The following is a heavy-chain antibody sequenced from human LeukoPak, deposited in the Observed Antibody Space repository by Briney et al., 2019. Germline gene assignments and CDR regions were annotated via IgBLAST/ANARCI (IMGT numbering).Heavy chain of an antibody. D-gene: IGHD3-10*02. CDR1: GFTFSKYG. CDR2: ISSSGSTI. J-gene: IGHJ6*04. Sequence: PGGSLRLSCAASGFTFSKYGMHWVRQAPGGGLEWVSYISSSGSTIYYADSVKGRFTISRDNAKNSLYLQMNSLRAEDTAVYYCAELGITMIGGVWGKGTTVTISS. V-gene: IGHV3-48*03. CDR3: AELGITMIGGV.